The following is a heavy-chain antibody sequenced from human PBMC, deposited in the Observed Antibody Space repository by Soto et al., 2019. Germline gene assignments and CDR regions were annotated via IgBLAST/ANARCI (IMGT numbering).Heavy chain of an antibody. Sequence: QVQLVESGGGVVQPGRSLRLSCAASGFTFSHYAMHWVRQAPGKGLEWVALMSYDGSNEYYADSVKGRFNISRDNSKNTLYLQMTSLRAEDTAVYYCAKDGSHNFDYWGQGTLVTVSS. V-gene: IGHV3-30*18. CDR3: AKDGSHNFDY. D-gene: IGHD1-26*01. CDR1: GFTFSHYA. J-gene: IGHJ4*02. CDR2: MSYDGSNE.